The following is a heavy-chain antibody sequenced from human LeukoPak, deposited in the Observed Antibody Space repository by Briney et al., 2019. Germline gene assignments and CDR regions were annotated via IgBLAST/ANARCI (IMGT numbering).Heavy chain of an antibody. V-gene: IGHV4-4*07. J-gene: IGHJ6*03. D-gene: IGHD2-15*01. CDR1: GGSFSGYY. CDR3: ARDNCSGGSCYLGYYYYMDV. Sequence: SETLSLTCAVYGGSFSGYYWSWIRQPAGKGLEWIGRIYTSGSTNYNPSLKSRVTMSVDTSKNQFSLKLSSVTAADTAVYYCARDNCSGGSCYLGYYYYMDVWGKGTTVTVSS. CDR2: IYTSGST.